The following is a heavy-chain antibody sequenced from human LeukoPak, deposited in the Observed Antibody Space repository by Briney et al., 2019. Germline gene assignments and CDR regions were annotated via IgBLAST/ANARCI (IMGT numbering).Heavy chain of an antibody. J-gene: IGHJ4*02. V-gene: IGHV4-39*01. D-gene: IGHD3-16*02. CDR1: GGSISSSSYY. CDR3: ARHPLGITFGGVIVSNYFDY. Sequence: SETLSLTCTASGGSISSSSYYWGWIRQPPGKGLEWIGSIYYSGSTYYNPSLKSRVTISVDTSKNQFSLKLSSVTAADTAVYYCARHPLGITFGGVIVSNYFDYWGRGTLVTVSS. CDR2: IYYSGST.